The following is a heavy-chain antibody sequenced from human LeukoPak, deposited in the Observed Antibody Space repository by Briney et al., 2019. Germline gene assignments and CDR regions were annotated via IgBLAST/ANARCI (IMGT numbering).Heavy chain of an antibody. V-gene: IGHV4-61*01. J-gene: IGHJ4*02. CDR3: AREYSAFDY. CDR2: IYYHGST. CDR1: VDPFRCYSNYK. D-gene: IGHD6-13*01. Sequence: PSDTLSLPCTLSVDPFRCYSNYKWTWFRQPPGKGLEWIGYIYYHGSTNYNPSLKSRVTFSVDTSKNQFSLKLSSVTAADTAVYYCAREYSAFDYWGQGTLVTVSS.